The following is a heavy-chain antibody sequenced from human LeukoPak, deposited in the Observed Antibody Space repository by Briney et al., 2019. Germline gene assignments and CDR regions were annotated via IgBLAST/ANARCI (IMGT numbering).Heavy chain of an antibody. D-gene: IGHD2-2*01. Sequence: ASVKVSCKASGYTFTGYYIHWVRQAPGQGLEWMGWINPNSGGTNYAQKFQGRVTMTRDTSISTAYMELSRLRSDDTAVYYCAAPYCSSTSCPEYFQHWGQGTLVTVSS. J-gene: IGHJ1*01. CDR2: INPNSGGT. CDR1: GYTFTGYY. CDR3: AAPYCSSTSCPEYFQH. V-gene: IGHV1-2*02.